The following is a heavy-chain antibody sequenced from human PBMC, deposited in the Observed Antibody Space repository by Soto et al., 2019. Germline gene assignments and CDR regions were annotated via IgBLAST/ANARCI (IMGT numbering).Heavy chain of an antibody. Sequence: QVQLVESGGGVVQPGRSLRLSCAASGFSISRSAMHWVRQAPGKGPEWVAVIAYDGSNKWYADSAKGRFTISGDNSKNTLYLHMTSLRGEDTAVYYCARDLQAGTDNVNWFAPWGQGTLVTVSS. J-gene: IGHJ5*02. V-gene: IGHV3-30*04. CDR2: IAYDGSNK. CDR3: ARDLQAGTDNVNWFAP. CDR1: GFSISRSA. D-gene: IGHD1-1*01.